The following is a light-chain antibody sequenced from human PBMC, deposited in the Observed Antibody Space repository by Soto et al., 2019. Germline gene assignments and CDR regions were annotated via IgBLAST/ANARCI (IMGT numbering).Light chain of an antibody. CDR3: SSYAGSNNYVV. Sequence: QSALTQPPSASGSPGQSVTISCTGTSSDVGGYNYVSWYQQHPGKAPKLMIYEVTKRPSGVPDRFSGSKSGSTASLTVSGLQAEDEADYYCSSYAGSNNYVVFGGGTKLTV. V-gene: IGLV2-8*01. CDR1: SSDVGGYNY. CDR2: EVT. J-gene: IGLJ2*01.